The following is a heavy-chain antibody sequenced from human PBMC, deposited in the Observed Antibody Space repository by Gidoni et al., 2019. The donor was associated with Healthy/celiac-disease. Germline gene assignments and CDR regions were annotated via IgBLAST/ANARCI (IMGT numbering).Heavy chain of an antibody. Sequence: EVQLLESGGGLVQPGGSLRLSCAASGFTFSSYAMSCVRQAPGKGMEWFSALSCSSGSTYYADSVKGRFTISRDNSKNTLYRQMNSLRAEDTAVYYCAKGESGYGTPLYFDYWGQGTLVTVSS. V-gene: IGHV3-23*01. CDR2: LSCSSGST. CDR3: AKGESGYGTPLYFDY. J-gene: IGHJ4*02. CDR1: GFTFSSYA. D-gene: IGHD6-25*01.